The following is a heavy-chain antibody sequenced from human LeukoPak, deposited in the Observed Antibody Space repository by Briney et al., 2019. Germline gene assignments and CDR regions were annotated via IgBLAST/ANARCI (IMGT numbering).Heavy chain of an antibody. V-gene: IGHV3-9*03. J-gene: IGHJ4*02. D-gene: IGHD4-17*01. CDR3: AKDIGDYVLSPALHY. CDR2: ISWDSSAI. Sequence: GGSLRLSCAASGFSFDDYAMHWVRQAPGKGLEWVSGISWDSSAIGYADSVKGRFTISRDNAKNSLYLQMNSLRPEDMAFYYCAKDIGDYVLSPALHYWGQGTLVTVSS. CDR1: GFSFDDYA.